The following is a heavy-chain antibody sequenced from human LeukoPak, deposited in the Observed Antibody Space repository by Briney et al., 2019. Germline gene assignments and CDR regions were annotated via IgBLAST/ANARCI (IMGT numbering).Heavy chain of an antibody. CDR2: INSGWNT. V-gene: IGHV3-66*02. CDR1: GFTVSDTY. D-gene: IGHD6-6*01. Sequence: GGSLRRYCAASGFTVSDTYMSWLRQAPGKGLEWVSFINSGWNTHYADSVKGRFTISRDNSKNTLYLQMNSLRAEDTAVYYCARDPSNPTAFDYWGQGTLVTVSS. J-gene: IGHJ4*02. CDR3: ARDPSNPTAFDY.